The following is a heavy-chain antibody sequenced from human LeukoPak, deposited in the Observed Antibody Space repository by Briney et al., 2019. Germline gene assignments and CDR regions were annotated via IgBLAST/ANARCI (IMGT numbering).Heavy chain of an antibody. J-gene: IGHJ2*01. Sequence: PSETQSLTCTVSGGSISSYYWSWIRQPPGKGLEWIGYIYYSGTTNYNPSLKSRVTISVDTSKNQFSLKLSSVTAADTAVYYCARQGGGFWYFDLWGRGTLVTVSS. V-gene: IGHV4-59*08. CDR3: ARQGGGFWYFDL. D-gene: IGHD2-15*01. CDR1: GGSISSYY. CDR2: IYYSGTT.